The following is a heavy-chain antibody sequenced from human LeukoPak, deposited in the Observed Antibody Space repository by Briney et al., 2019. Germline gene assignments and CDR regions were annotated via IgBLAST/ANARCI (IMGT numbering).Heavy chain of an antibody. D-gene: IGHD3-10*01. CDR1: GYTFTGYY. J-gene: IGHJ1*01. V-gene: IGHV1-2*02. CDR3: ARDIMVRGVIIPEYFQH. Sequence: ASVKVSCKASGYTFTGYYMHWVRQAPGQGLEWMGWINPNSGGTNYAQKFQGRVTMTRDTSISTAYMELSRLRSDDTAVYYCARDIMVRGVIIPEYFQHWGQGTLVTVSS. CDR2: INPNSGGT.